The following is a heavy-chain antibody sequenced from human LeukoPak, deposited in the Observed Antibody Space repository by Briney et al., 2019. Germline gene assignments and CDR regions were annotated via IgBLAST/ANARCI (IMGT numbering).Heavy chain of an antibody. V-gene: IGHV3-23*01. D-gene: IGHD2-15*01. CDR1: GFTFSSYA. CDR3: AKSLAGILLPFDY. J-gene: IGHJ4*02. CDR2: ISGSGGST. Sequence: PGGSLRLSCAASGFTFSSYAMSWVRQAPGKGLEWVSGISGSGGSTYYADSVKGRFTISRDNSKNTLYLQMNSLRAEDTAVYYCAKSLAGILLPFDYWGQGTLVTVSS.